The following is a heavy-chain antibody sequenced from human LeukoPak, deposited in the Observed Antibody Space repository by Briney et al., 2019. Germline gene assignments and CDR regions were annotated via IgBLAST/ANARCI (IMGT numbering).Heavy chain of an antibody. V-gene: IGHV3-30*11. J-gene: IGHJ4*02. CDR3: ARTRARYSSSAGLDY. CDR1: GFTFSSYA. D-gene: IGHD6-6*01. Sequence: PGRSLRLSCATSGFTFSSYAMHWVRQAPGKGLEWVAVISYDGSNKYYADSVKGRFTISRDNSKNTLYLQMNSLRAEDTAVYYCARTRARYSSSAGLDYWGQGTLVTVSS. CDR2: ISYDGSNK.